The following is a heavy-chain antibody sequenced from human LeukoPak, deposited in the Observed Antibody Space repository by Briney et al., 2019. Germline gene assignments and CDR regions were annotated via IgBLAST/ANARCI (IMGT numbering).Heavy chain of an antibody. CDR3: AKEYDSLYYFDY. J-gene: IGHJ4*02. CDR1: GFTFSSFG. Sequence: GTSLRLSCAASGFTFSSFGMHWVRQAPGKGLEWVAVISYDGSKEHYGDSVKGRFSISRDNSKNTLYLQMNSLRAEDTAVYYCAKEYDSLYYFDYWGQGTLVTVSS. V-gene: IGHV3-30*18. D-gene: IGHD3-16*01. CDR2: ISYDGSKE.